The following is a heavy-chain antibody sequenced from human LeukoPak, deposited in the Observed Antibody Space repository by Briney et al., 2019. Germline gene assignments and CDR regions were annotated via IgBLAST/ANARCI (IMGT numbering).Heavy chain of an antibody. Sequence: GGSLRLSCAASGFTFRKHYMSWIRQAPGRGPEWVAYIGASGSTRYYRDSVNGRFTISRDNAKNSLHLQMNSLRAEDTAVYYCAKDLREWYYDPNGNYFSYGMDVWGQGTTVIVSS. V-gene: IGHV3-11*01. CDR1: GFTFRKHY. CDR2: IGASGSTR. J-gene: IGHJ6*02. CDR3: AKDLREWYYDPNGNYFSYGMDV. D-gene: IGHD3-22*01.